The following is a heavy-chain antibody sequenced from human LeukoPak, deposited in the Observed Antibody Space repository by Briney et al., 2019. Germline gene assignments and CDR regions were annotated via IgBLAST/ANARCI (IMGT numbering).Heavy chain of an antibody. V-gene: IGHV3-11*01. Sequence: GGPLRLSCAASGFTFSDYYMSWIRQSPGKGLEWFSYISISGSTIYYADPVKGRFTISRNNAKNSLYLQMNSLRAEGTGVYYCARSGGDYDFWGGYLGYWGQGTLVTVSS. J-gene: IGHJ4*02. CDR1: GFTFSDYY. CDR3: ARSGGDYDFWGGYLGY. D-gene: IGHD3-3*01. CDR2: ISISGSTI.